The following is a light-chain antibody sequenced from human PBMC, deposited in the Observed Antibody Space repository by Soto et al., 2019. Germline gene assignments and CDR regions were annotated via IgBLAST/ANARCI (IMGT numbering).Light chain of an antibody. V-gene: IGKV3-20*01. CDR1: QSVSSSY. J-gene: IGKJ5*01. CDR3: QQYGGSPIT. CDR2: GAS. Sequence: EIVMTQSPATLSVSPGGRATLSCRASQSVSSSYLAWYQHRPGQAPRLLISGASSRATGIPDRFSGSGSGTDLTITISRLEPEDFELYYCQQYGGSPITFGQGTRLEIK.